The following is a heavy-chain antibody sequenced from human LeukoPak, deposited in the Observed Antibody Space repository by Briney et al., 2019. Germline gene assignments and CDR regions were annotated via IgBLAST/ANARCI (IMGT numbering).Heavy chain of an antibody. CDR2: INRDGSEK. V-gene: IGHV3-7*03. CDR3: ATYDSWSGYNIAY. CDR1: GFTLSSRW. Sequence: GGSLRLSCVVSGFTLSSRWMMWVRQAPGEGLEWMTNINRDGSEKNYVDSVKGRFTITRDNAENSLYLQMNSLKVEDSAIYYCATYDSWSGYNIAYWGQGTLVTVSA. D-gene: IGHD3-3*01. J-gene: IGHJ4*02.